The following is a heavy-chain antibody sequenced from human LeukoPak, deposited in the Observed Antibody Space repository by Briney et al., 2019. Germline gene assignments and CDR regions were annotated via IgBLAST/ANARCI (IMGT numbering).Heavy chain of an antibody. CDR1: GFTFSSYW. CDR2: INSDGSST. J-gene: IGHJ3*02. CDR3: ARGYYDYVWGSYRSQAFDI. D-gene: IGHD3-16*02. V-gene: IGHV3-74*01. Sequence: PGGSLRLSCAASGFTFSSYWMHWVRQAPGKGLVWVSRINSDGSSTSYADSVKGRFTISRDNAKNTLYLQMNSLRAEDTAVYYCARGYYDYVWGSYRSQAFDIWGQGTMVTVSS.